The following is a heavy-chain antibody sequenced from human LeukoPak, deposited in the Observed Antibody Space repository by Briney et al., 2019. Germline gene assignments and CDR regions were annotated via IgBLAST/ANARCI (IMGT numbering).Heavy chain of an antibody. V-gene: IGHV3-48*02. J-gene: IGHJ4*02. CDR2: ISSSSSTI. Sequence: PGRSLSLSCPASGFTVSSYSMNWDRQAQRKGLDLVSYISSSSSTIYYADSVKGRFTISRDNAKNSLYLQMNRLRDEDTAVYYCARAFGLTDYWGQGTLVTVSS. D-gene: IGHD3/OR15-3a*01. CDR1: GFTVSSYS. CDR3: ARAFGLTDY.